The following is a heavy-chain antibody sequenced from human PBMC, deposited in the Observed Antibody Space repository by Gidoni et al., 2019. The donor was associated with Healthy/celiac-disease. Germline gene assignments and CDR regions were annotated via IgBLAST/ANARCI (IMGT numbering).Heavy chain of an antibody. D-gene: IGHD6-13*01. CDR1: GFTFSGSA. CDR3: TSHQYSSSWYQSDY. Sequence: EVQLVESGGGLVQPGGSLKLYCAASGFTFSGSAMHWVRQASGKGLEWVGRIRSKANSYATAYAASVKGRFTISRDDSKNTAYLQMNSLKTEDTAVYYCTSHQYSSSWYQSDYWGQGTLVTVSS. CDR2: IRSKANSYAT. J-gene: IGHJ4*02. V-gene: IGHV3-73*01.